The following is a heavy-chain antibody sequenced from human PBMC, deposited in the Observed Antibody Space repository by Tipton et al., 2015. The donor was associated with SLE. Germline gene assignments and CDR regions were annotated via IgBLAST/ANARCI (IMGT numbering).Heavy chain of an antibody. CDR2: ISSSSSYI. CDR3: ARGGVAAAGTGGYYYGMDV. CDR1: GFTFSSYS. Sequence: SGFTFSSYSINWVRQAPGKGLEWVSSISSSSSYIYYADSVKGRFTISRDNAKNSLYLQMNSLRAEDTAVYYCARGGVAAAGTGGYYYGMDVWGQGTTVTVSS. J-gene: IGHJ6*02. V-gene: IGHV3-21*01. D-gene: IGHD6-13*01.